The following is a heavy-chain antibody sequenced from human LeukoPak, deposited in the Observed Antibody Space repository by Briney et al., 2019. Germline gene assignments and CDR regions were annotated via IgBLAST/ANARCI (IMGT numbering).Heavy chain of an antibody. CDR1: GFTFDDYA. J-gene: IGHJ1*01. CDR2: ISWNSGSI. V-gene: IGHV3-9*01. Sequence: GGSLRLSCAASGFTFDDYAMPWVRQAPGKGLEWVSGISWNSGSIGYADSVKGRFTISRDNAKNSLYLQMNSLRAEDTAVYYCLLGYCSGGSCYGAEYFQHWGQGTLVTVSS. D-gene: IGHD2-15*01. CDR3: LLGYCSGGSCYGAEYFQH.